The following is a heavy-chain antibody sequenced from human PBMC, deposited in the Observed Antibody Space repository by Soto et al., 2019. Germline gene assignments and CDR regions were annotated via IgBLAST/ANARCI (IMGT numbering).Heavy chain of an antibody. CDR3: ATKAVRVTMVRGVIIMRIWFDP. D-gene: IGHD3-10*01. CDR1: GYTLTELS. CDR2: FDPEDGET. J-gene: IGHJ5*02. V-gene: IGHV1-24*01. Sequence: GASVKVSCKVSGYTLTELSMHWVRQAPGKGLEWMGGFDPEDGETIYAQKFQGRVTMTEDTSTDTAYMELSSLRSEDTAVYYCATKAVRVTMVRGVIIMRIWFDPWGQGTLGTVPQ.